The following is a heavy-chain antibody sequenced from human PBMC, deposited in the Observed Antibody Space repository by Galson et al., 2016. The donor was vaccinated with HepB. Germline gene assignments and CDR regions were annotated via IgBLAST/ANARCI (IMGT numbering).Heavy chain of an antibody. J-gene: IGHJ4*02. D-gene: IGHD3-3*01. CDR3: ARPLLPESRVATFKLRRRSHFAGMDC. CDR1: GFIFNNFA. CDR2: LGGSGGTT. Sequence: SLRLSCAASGFIFNNFAMTWVRQVPGKGLEWVSSLGGSGGTTYYADSVKGRFVISRGNSRSLMYLEMTGLRADDAAVYYCARPLLPESRVATFKLRRRSHFAGMDCWGQGAVVTVSS. V-gene: IGHV3-23*01.